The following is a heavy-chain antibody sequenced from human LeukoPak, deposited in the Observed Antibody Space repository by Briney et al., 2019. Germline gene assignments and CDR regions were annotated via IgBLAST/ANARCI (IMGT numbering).Heavy chain of an antibody. Sequence: GGSLRLSCAASGFTFSSYGMHWVRQAPGKGLEWVAVISYDGSNKYYADSVKGRFTISRDNSKNTLYLQMNSLRAEDTAVYYCARADQQLVRVDYWGQGTLVTVSS. D-gene: IGHD6-13*01. J-gene: IGHJ4*02. CDR1: GFTFSSYG. CDR3: ARADQQLVRVDY. CDR2: ISYDGSNK. V-gene: IGHV3-30*03.